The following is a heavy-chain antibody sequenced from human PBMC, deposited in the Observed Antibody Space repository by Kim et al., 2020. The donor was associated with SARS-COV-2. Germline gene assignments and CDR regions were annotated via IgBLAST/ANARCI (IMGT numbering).Heavy chain of an antibody. CDR3: ARGKSEISMIVVVFTGASSYLDF. J-gene: IGHJ4*02. Sequence: SETLSLTCAVDGGSFSDYSWTWIRQPPGKGLQWIGEINHSGSTNYNPSLKSRVTISLDTSKNQFSLRLKSVTAADTAVYYCARGKSEISMIVVVFTGASSYLDFWGQGNLVTVSS. V-gene: IGHV4-34*01. CDR1: GGSFSDYS. CDR2: INHSGST. D-gene: IGHD3-22*01.